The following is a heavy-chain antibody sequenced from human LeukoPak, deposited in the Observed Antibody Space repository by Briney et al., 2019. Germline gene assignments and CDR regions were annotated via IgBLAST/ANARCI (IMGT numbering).Heavy chain of an antibody. D-gene: IGHD6-13*01. CDR1: GGTFSSYA. J-gene: IGHJ4*02. CDR2: IIPIFGTA. V-gene: IGHV1-69*06. CDR3: ARVESSSSWYYFDY. Sequence: ASVKVSCKASGGTFSSYAISWVRQAPGQGLEWMGGIIPIFGTANYAQKFQGRVTITADKSTSTAYMELSSLRSEDTAVYYCARVESSSSWYYFDYWGQGTLVTVSS.